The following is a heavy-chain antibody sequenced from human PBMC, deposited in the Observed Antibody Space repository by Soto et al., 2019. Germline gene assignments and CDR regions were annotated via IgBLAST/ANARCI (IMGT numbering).Heavy chain of an antibody. Sequence: SETLSLTCTVSGGSISSGDYYWSWIRQPPGKGLEWIGYIYYSGSTYYNPSLKSRVTISVDTSKNQFSLKLSSVTAADTAVYYCARTLGGVAAAGNPVDPWGQGTLVTVSS. CDR1: GGSISSGDYY. V-gene: IGHV4-30-4*01. CDR2: IYYSGST. CDR3: ARTLGGVAAAGNPVDP. J-gene: IGHJ5*02. D-gene: IGHD6-13*01.